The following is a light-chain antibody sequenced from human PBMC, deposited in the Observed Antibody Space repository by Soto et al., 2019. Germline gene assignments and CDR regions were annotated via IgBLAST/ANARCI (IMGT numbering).Light chain of an antibody. V-gene: IGKV1-5*01. CDR1: QSISHW. CDR2: DAS. CDR3: QQYHTYRT. J-gene: IGKJ1*01. Sequence: DIQMTQAPSTLSASIGDRVIITCRASQSISHWLAWYQQKPGKAPKLLISDASILESGVPSRFSGSTSGTEFTRTTSSLQTDDFATYYCQQYHTYRTFGQGTKVEIK.